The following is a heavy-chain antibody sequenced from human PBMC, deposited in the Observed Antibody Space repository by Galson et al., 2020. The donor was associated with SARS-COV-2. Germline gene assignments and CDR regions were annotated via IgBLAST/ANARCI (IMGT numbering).Heavy chain of an antibody. V-gene: IGHV1-8*01. CDR3: ARVVNSFDSTSYYPHLDY. D-gene: IGHD3-22*01. Sequence: AQKFQGRVTMSRNTSISTAYLELSSLRSEDTAVYYCARVVNSFDSTSYYPHLDYWGRGTLVTVS. J-gene: IGHJ4*02.